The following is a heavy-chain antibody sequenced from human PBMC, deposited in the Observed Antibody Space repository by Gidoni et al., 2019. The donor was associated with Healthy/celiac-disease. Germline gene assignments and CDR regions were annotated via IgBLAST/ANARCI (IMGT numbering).Heavy chain of an antibody. Sequence: QLQLQESGPGLVKPSETLSLTCTVSGGSISSSSYYWGWIRQPPGKGLEWIGSIYYSGSTYYNPSLKSRVTISVDTSKNQFSLKLSSVTAADTAVYYCARRRYSSSSPIDYWGQGTLVTVSS. CDR1: GGSISSSSYY. CDR2: IYYSGST. V-gene: IGHV4-39*01. CDR3: ARRRYSSSSPIDY. D-gene: IGHD6-6*01. J-gene: IGHJ4*02.